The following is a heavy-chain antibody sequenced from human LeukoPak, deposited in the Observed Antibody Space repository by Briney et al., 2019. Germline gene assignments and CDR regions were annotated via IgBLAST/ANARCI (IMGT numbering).Heavy chain of an antibody. D-gene: IGHD2-15*01. V-gene: IGHV3-30*03. J-gene: IGHJ3*02. CDR1: GFTFSSYG. Sequence: GGSLRLSCAASGFTFSSYGMHWVRQAPGKGLEWVAVISYDGSNKYYADSVKGRFTISRDNSKNTLYLQMNSLRSEDTAVFYCARDRVVGLGIDNAFDIWGHGTMVTVSS. CDR3: ARDRVVGLGIDNAFDI. CDR2: ISYDGSNK.